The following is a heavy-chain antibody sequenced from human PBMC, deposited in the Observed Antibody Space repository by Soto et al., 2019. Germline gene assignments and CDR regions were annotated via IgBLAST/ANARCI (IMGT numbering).Heavy chain of an antibody. CDR3: AREPYSSRPFDY. Sequence: SETLSLTCAVYGGSFSGFYWSWIPQPPGKGLEWIGEINHSGSTNYNPSLKSRVTISVDTSKNQFSLKLSPVTAADTAVYYCAREPYSSRPFDYWGQGTLVTVSS. CDR2: INHSGST. D-gene: IGHD6-13*01. J-gene: IGHJ4*02. CDR1: GGSFSGFY. V-gene: IGHV4-34*01.